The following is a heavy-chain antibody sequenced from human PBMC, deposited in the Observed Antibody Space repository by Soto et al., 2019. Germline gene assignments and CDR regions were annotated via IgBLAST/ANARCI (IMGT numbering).Heavy chain of an antibody. D-gene: IGHD6-6*01. J-gene: IGHJ4*02. Sequence: EVQLVESGGGLVQPGRSLRLSCAASGFTFDDYAMHWVRQAPGKGLEWVSGISWNSGSIGYADSVKGRVPISRDNAQNSMYLQMNSLGAEDTALYYCAKARYSSSSRAQFDYWGQGTLVTVSS. CDR3: AKARYSSSSRAQFDY. V-gene: IGHV3-9*01. CDR2: ISWNSGSI. CDR1: GFTFDDYA.